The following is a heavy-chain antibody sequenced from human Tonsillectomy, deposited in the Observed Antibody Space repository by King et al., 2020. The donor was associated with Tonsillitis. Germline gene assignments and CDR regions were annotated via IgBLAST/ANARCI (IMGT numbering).Heavy chain of an antibody. V-gene: IGHV4-39*01. CDR2: IYYRGST. J-gene: IGHJ4*02. CDR3: ARLIYYESSGYHYYFDY. CDR1: GGSISSSNYY. D-gene: IGHD3-22*01. Sequence: QLQESGPGLVKPSETLSLTCAVSGGSISSSNYYWGWIRQPPGKGLEWIGNIYYRGSTYYNPSLKSRVTISVDTSKNQFYLKLSSVTASDTAVYYCARLIYYESSGYHYYFDYWGQGTLVTVSS.